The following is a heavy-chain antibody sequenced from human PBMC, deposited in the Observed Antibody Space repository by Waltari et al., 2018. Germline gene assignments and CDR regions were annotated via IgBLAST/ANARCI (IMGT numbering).Heavy chain of an antibody. CDR1: GFSFTTYW. CDR2: INPDGTTT. CDR3: VRSGFLDC. Sequence: EVQLVESGGGLVQPGGSLRLSCAASGFSFTTYWMNWARRDPGKGLVWVSRINPDGTTTAYADSVKGRFTISRDNSKNTLYLQMNSLSAEDTAVYYCVRSGFLDCWGQGTLVTVSS. V-gene: IGHV3-74*01. D-gene: IGHD1-26*01. J-gene: IGHJ4*02.